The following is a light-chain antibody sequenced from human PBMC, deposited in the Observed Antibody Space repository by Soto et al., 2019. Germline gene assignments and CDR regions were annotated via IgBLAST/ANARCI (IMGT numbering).Light chain of an antibody. V-gene: IGKV3-20*01. CDR1: QSVGSSY. Sequence: EIVLTQSPGTLSLSTGERATLSCRASQSVGSSYLAWYQQKPGQAPRLLIYGASSRATSIPDRFSGSGSGTDFPLTISSLEPEDFSVYYRQRWLGIFGQGTKLESK. J-gene: IGKJ2*01. CDR3: QRWLGI. CDR2: GAS.